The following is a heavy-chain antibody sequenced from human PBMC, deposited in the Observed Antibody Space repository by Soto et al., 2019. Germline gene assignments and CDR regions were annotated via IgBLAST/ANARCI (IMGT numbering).Heavy chain of an antibody. V-gene: IGHV3-9*01. D-gene: IGHD6-19*01. Sequence: EVQLVESGGGLVQPGRSLRLSCAASGFTFDDYAMHWVRQAPGKGLEWVSGISWNSGSIGYVDSVKGRFTISRDNAKNSLYLQMNSLRAEDTALYYCANAQYSSGWRPFDYWGQGTLVTVSS. CDR2: ISWNSGSI. J-gene: IGHJ4*02. CDR1: GFTFDDYA. CDR3: ANAQYSSGWRPFDY.